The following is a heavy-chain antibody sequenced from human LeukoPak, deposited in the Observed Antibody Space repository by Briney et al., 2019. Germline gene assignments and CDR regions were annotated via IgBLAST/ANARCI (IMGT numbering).Heavy chain of an antibody. D-gene: IGHD3-3*01. Sequence: KTSETLSLTCAVSGGSISSGGYSWSWIRQPPGKGLEWIGYVYHSGSTYYNQSPNSRVPISLDRSKNQFSLKLSSVTAADTAVYYCRCGYYSEDIYGDYWGQGTLVTVSS. J-gene: IGHJ4*02. CDR3: RCGYYSEDIYGDY. CDR1: GGSISSGGYS. CDR2: VYHSGST. V-gene: IGHV4-30-2*01.